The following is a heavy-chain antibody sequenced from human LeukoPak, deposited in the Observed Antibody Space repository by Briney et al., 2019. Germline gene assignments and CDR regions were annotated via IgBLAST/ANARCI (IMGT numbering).Heavy chain of an antibody. J-gene: IGHJ4*02. Sequence: ASVKVSCKASGYTFTGYYMHWVRQAPGQGLEWMGWINPNSGGTNYAQKFQGRVTMTRDTSISTAYMELSRLRSDGTAVYYCARVGSYDFWSGYYGYWGQGTLVTVSS. CDR3: ARVGSYDFWSGYYGY. CDR2: INPNSGGT. CDR1: GYTFTGYY. V-gene: IGHV1-2*02. D-gene: IGHD3-3*01.